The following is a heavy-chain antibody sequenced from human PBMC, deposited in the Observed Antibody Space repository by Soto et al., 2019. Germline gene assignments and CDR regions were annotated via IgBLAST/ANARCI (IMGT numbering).Heavy chain of an antibody. CDR2: MNPNSGNT. V-gene: IGHV1-8*01. CDR1: GYTFTSYD. D-gene: IGHD4-17*01. J-gene: IGHJ6*02. Sequence: ASVKVSCKASGYTFTSYDINWVRQATGQGLEWMGWMNPNSGNTGYAQKFQGRVTMTRNTSISTAYMELSSLRSEDTAVYYCARSVSSDAYGDYVYYYGMDVWGQGTTVTVSS. CDR3: ARSVSSDAYGDYVYYYGMDV.